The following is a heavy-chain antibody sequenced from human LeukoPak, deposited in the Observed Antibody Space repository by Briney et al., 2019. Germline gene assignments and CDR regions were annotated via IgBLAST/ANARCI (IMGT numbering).Heavy chain of an antibody. Sequence: ASVKVSCKASGYTFTSYGISWVRQAPGQGLEWMGWISAYNSNTNYAQKLQGRVTMTTDTSTSTAYMELRSLRSDDTAVYYCARSPLYCSGGSCYYFDYWGQGTLVTVSS. J-gene: IGHJ4*02. V-gene: IGHV1-18*01. CDR2: ISAYNSNT. CDR1: GYTFTSYG. D-gene: IGHD2-15*01. CDR3: ARSPLYCSGGSCYYFDY.